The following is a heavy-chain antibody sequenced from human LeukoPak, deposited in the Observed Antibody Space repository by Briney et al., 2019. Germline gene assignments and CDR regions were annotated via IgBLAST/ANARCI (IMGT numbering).Heavy chain of an antibody. J-gene: IGHJ4*02. CDR1: GFTVSSTH. Sequence: GGSLRLSCEASGFTVSSTHMVWVRQAPGKGLEWVSVTYTGGNSYYAGSVQGRFIISRDISKNTLYLQMNSLRAEDTAVYYCARDESPLLSDYYDSSGYGYWGQGTLVTVSS. D-gene: IGHD3-22*01. CDR2: TYTGGNS. V-gene: IGHV3-53*05. CDR3: ARDESPLLSDYYDSSGYGY.